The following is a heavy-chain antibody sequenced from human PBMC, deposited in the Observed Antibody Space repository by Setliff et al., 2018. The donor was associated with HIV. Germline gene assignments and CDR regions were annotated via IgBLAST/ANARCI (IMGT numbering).Heavy chain of an antibody. V-gene: IGHV2-5*08. D-gene: IGHD3-10*01. J-gene: IGHJ6*02. CDR3: AHSLVKVFGGSGSQGNYGMDV. CDR2: IDWDDDK. Sequence: SGPTLVNPTQTLTLTCTFSGFSLNTVGMCVSWIRQPPGKALEWLARIDWDDDKRYSPSLKSRLTITKDTSKNQVVLTMTNMDPVDTATYYCAHSLVKVFGGSGSQGNYGMDVWGQGTTVTVSS. CDR1: GFSLNTVGMC.